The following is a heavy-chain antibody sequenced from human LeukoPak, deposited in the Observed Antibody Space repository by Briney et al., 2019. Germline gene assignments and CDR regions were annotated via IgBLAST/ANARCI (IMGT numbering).Heavy chain of an antibody. V-gene: IGHV4-39*07. D-gene: IGHD2-2*01. CDR3: AGVARCSSTSCRQYYFDY. Sequence: SETLSLTCTVSGGSISTSNYYWGWIRQPPGKGLEWIGNIFYSGSTYYSPSLKSRVTISLDTSRNQFSLKLNSVTAADTAVYYCAGVARCSSTSCRQYYFDYWGQGTLVTVSS. CDR2: IFYSGST. J-gene: IGHJ4*02. CDR1: GGSISTSNYY.